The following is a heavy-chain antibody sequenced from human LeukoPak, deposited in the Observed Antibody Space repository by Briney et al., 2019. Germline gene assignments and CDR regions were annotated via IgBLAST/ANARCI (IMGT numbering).Heavy chain of an antibody. J-gene: IGHJ4*02. CDR3: ARDYCDSNTCYKTIDY. Sequence: PGGSLRLSCAASGFTFSIYAMHWVRQAPGKGLEYVSAITSNGGSAYYANSVKGRFTISRDNSKNTLYLQMGSLRAEDMAVYYCARDYCDSNTCYKTIDYWGQGTLVTVSS. D-gene: IGHD2-2*02. CDR2: ITSNGGSA. CDR1: GFTFSIYA. V-gene: IGHV3-64*01.